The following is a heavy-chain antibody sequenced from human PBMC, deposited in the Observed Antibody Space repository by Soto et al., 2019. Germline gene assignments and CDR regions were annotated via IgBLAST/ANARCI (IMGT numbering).Heavy chain of an antibody. CDR1: GYSFTTYW. CDR3: ARRQYYDSSGHYHSFDY. CDR2: IYPGDSDT. Sequence: EVQLVQSGAEVKKPGESLKISCKGSGYSFTTYWIGWVRQMPGKGLEWMGIIYPGDSDTRYSPSFQGQVSISADKSINPAYLQWSSLKASATAMYYCARRQYYDSSGHYHSFDYWGQGTLVTVSS. J-gene: IGHJ4*02. V-gene: IGHV5-51*03. D-gene: IGHD3-22*01.